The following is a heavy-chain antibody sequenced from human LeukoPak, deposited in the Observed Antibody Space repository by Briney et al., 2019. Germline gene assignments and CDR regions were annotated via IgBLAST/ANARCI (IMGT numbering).Heavy chain of an antibody. CDR2: IYSRGGTI. Sequence: GGSLRLSCAASGFTFSSYAMSWVRQAPGKGLEWIAYIYSRGGTIHYAESVKGRFTISRDNDNYSLFLQMNSVRDDDTAMYFCARVEPTAMDYWGQGALVVVS. CDR1: GFTFSSYA. CDR3: ARVEPTAMDY. J-gene: IGHJ4*02. D-gene: IGHD1-14*01. V-gene: IGHV3-48*02.